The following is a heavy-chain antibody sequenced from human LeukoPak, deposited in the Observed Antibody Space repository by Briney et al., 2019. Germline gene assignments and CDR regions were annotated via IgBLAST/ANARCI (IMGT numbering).Heavy chain of an antibody. CDR2: IYYSGST. CDR3: ATWKHSGSYSGFDY. V-gene: IGHV4-30-4*01. D-gene: IGHD3-10*01. CDR1: GGSISSGDSY. Sequence: TLSLTCTVSGGSISSGDSYWSWVRQPPGTGLEWLGYIYYSGSTYYNPSLKSRVTISVDTSKNQFSLKLSSVTAADTAVYYCATWKHSGSYSGFDYWGQGTLVTVSS. J-gene: IGHJ4*02.